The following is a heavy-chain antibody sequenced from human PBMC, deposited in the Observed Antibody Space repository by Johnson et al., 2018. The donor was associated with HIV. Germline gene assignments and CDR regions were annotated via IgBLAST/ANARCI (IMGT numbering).Heavy chain of an antibody. D-gene: IGHD6-13*01. V-gene: IGHV3-74*01. CDR2: INSDGSST. J-gene: IGHJ3*02. CDR3: AKGGGSSWSDAFDI. Sequence: VRQAPGKGLVWVSRINSDGSSTSYADSVKGRFTISRDNSKNTLYLQMNSLRAEDTAVYYCAKGGGSSWSDAFDIWGQGTMVTVSS.